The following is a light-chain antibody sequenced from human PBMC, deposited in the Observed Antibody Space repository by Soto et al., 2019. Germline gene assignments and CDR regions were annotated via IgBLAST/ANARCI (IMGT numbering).Light chain of an antibody. J-gene: IGKJ5*01. V-gene: IGKV1-39*01. CDR1: QDISSY. CDR2: AAP. Sequence: DIQMTQSPSSLSASVGDRVTITCQASQDISSYLNWYQQKPGKAPKLLIYAAPSLQSGVPSRFSGSGSGTDFTLTISSLQPEDFATYYCQQSYSTPITFGQGTRLEIK. CDR3: QQSYSTPIT.